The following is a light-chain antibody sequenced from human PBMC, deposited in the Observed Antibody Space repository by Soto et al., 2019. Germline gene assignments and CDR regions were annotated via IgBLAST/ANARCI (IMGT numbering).Light chain of an antibody. Sequence: EIVLTQSPGTLSLSPGERASLSCRASQSVTSSYLAWYQQKPGQAPRLLIYGASSRATGIPDRFSGSGSGKYFTLTISRLETEDFAVYYWQQYGTSPFTFGPGTKVDIK. V-gene: IGKV3-20*01. CDR1: QSVTSSY. CDR2: GAS. CDR3: QQYGTSPFT. J-gene: IGKJ3*01.